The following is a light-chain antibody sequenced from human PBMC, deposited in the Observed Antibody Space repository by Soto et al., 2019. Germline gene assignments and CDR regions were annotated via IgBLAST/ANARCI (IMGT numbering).Light chain of an antibody. J-gene: IGKJ4*01. Sequence: EIVLTQSPATLSLSPGERATLSCRASQSVSGYLAWYRQKPGQAPRLLIYEASNSATGIPARFSGSGSGTDFTLTISSLEPEDFAVYYCQQRSNWPSTFGGGTKVEMK. CDR2: EAS. CDR3: QQRSNWPST. CDR1: QSVSGY. V-gene: IGKV3-11*01.